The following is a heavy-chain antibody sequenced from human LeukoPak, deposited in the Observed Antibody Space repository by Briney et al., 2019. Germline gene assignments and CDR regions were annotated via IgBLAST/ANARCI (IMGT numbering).Heavy chain of an antibody. CDR1: GFTFSSYA. CDR3: ATMVRGLPDY. CDR2: ISYDGSNK. D-gene: IGHD3-10*01. Sequence: GGSLRLSCAASGFTFSSYAMSWVRQAPGKGLEWVAVISYDGSNKYYADSVKGRFTISRDNSKNTLYLQMNSLRAEDTAVYYCATMVRGLPDYWGQGTLVTVSS. V-gene: IGHV3-30*03. J-gene: IGHJ4*02.